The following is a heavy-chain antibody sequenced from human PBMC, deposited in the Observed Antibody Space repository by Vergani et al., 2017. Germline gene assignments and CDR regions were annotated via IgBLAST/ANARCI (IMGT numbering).Heavy chain of an antibody. J-gene: IGHJ4*02. CDR3: VKDHPVFDE. CDR2: IQKDGIDK. CDR1: GFPFSTYG. Sequence: QVQLVESGGGVVQPGESLRLSCASSGFPFSTYGMYWVRQAPGKGLEWVAFIQKDGIDKFYADSVRGRFTITGDISKNTLYLEMNILSAEDTALYHCVKDHPVFDEWGRGTLVSVS. V-gene: IGHV3-30*02.